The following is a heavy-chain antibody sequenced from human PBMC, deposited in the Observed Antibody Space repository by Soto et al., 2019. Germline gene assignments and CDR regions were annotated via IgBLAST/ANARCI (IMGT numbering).Heavy chain of an antibody. D-gene: IGHD3-22*01. CDR3: ARYDSIGYYCPYDNDGNSV. V-gene: IGHV3-30-3*01. J-gene: IGHJ6*01. CDR2: ISYDGSNK. CDR1: GFTFSSYA. Sequence: GGSLRLSCTASGFTFSSYAMHWVRQAPGKGLEWVAVISYDGSNKYYADSVKGRFTISRDNSKNTLYLQMNSLRAEDTAVYYCARYDSIGYYCPYDNDGNSVWRRGTTVP.